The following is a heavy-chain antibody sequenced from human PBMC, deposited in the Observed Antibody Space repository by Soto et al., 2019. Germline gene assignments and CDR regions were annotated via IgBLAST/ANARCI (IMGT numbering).Heavy chain of an antibody. Sequence: GGSLRLSCAASGFTFSSYGMHWVRQAPGKGLEWVAIISYDGSNTYYADSVKGRFTISRDNSKNTLYLQMNSLRAEDTSVYYFSKEGGLSGSYYISSSYYFDYWGQGTLVTVSS. J-gene: IGHJ4*02. V-gene: IGHV3-30*18. CDR1: GFTFSSYG. CDR3: SKEGGLSGSYYISSSYYFDY. CDR2: ISYDGSNT. D-gene: IGHD1-26*01.